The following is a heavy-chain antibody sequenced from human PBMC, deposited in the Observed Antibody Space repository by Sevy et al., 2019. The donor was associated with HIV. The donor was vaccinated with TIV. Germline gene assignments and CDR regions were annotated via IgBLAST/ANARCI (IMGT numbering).Heavy chain of an antibody. D-gene: IGHD3-16*01. Sequence: SETLSLTCTVSGGSISSGDYYWSWIRQPPGKGLEWIGYIYYSRSTYYHPSLKSRVTISVDTSKNQFSLKLSSVTAADTAVYYCARVRPSRGYYFDYWGQGTLVTVSS. CDR2: IYYSRST. J-gene: IGHJ4*02. CDR3: ARVRPSRGYYFDY. CDR1: GGSISSGDYY. V-gene: IGHV4-30-4*01.